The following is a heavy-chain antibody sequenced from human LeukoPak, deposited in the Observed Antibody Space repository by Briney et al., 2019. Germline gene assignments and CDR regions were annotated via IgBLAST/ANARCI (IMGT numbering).Heavy chain of an antibody. V-gene: IGHV3-13*01. Sequence: PGGSLRLSCAASGFTFSSYDMHWVRQATGKGLEWVSAIGTAGDTYYPGSVKGRFTISRENAKNSLYLQMNSLRAGDTAVYYCAKRQWIQLWAPPGYWGQGTLVTVSS. CDR2: IGTAGDT. CDR3: AKRQWIQLWAPPGY. CDR1: GFTFSSYD. J-gene: IGHJ4*02. D-gene: IGHD5-18*01.